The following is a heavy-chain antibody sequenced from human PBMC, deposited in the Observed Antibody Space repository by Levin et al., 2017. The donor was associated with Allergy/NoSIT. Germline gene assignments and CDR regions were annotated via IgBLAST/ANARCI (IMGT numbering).Heavy chain of an antibody. J-gene: IGHJ6*02. V-gene: IGHV3-33*01. Sequence: SGGSLRLSCAASGFTFSSYGMHWVRQAPGKGLEWVAVIWYDGSNKYYADSVKGRFTISRDNSKNTLYLQMNSLRAEDTAVYYCARDSGSGWYFRYYYGMDVWGQGTTVTVSS. CDR3: ARDSGSGWYFRYYYGMDV. CDR2: IWYDGSNK. CDR1: GFTFSSYG. D-gene: IGHD6-19*01.